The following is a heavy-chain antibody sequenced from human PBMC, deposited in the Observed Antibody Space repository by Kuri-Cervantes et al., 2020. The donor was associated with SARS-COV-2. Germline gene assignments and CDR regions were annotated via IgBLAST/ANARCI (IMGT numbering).Heavy chain of an antibody. D-gene: IGHD3-3*01. CDR1: GYTFIRYG. CDR2: ITTYNGNT. J-gene: IGHJ6*03. CDR3: ARDSIFGVGTRYYYMDV. V-gene: IGHV1-18*01. Sequence: ASVKVSCKASGYTFIRYGISWVRQAPGQGLEWMGWITTYNGNTEYARKFRGRVTMTTDTSTSTAYMELRSLRSDDTAVYYCARDSIFGVGTRYYYMDVWGKGTTVTVSS.